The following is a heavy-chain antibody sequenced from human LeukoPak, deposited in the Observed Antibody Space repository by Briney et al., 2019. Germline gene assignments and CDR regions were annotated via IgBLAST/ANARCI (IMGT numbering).Heavy chain of an antibody. CDR1: GYTFTGYD. V-gene: IGHV1-2*02. J-gene: IGHJ6*03. D-gene: IGHD3-10*01. Sequence: ASVKVSCKASGYTFTGYDIHSVRQSPGQQREGMGWINPNSGVTNYAQKLQDRVTMTTDTSISTAYMELSKMRSADTAVYYCERGISEGSLYYYYMDVWGKGTTVTVSS. CDR3: ERGISEGSLYYYYMDV. CDR2: INPNSGVT.